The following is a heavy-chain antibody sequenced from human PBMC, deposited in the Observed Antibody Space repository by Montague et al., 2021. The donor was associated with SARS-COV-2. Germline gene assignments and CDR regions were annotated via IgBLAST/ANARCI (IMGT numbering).Heavy chain of an antibody. J-gene: IGHJ4*02. Sequence: SETLSLTCAVYGGSLSGYYWSWIRQPPGEGLEWIAEISHSGSTSYNPSLKSRVTISVDTSKNQVSLKLNSVTAADTAVYYCARVRQWLVPFDYWGQGTLVTVSS. CDR2: ISHSGST. CDR1: GGSLSGYY. CDR3: ARVRQWLVPFDY. D-gene: IGHD6-19*01. V-gene: IGHV4-34*01.